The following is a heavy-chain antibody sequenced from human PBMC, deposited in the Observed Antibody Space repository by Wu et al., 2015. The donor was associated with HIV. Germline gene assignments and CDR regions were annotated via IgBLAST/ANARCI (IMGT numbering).Heavy chain of an antibody. J-gene: IGHJ6*02. V-gene: IGHV1-24*01. CDR2: FDPEDGET. CDR3: ATDPFTMIRGIKRYGLDV. Sequence: QVQLVQSGAEVKKPGASVKVSCRVSGHTLTELSIHWVRQIPGKGLEWMGSFDPEDGETMYAQTFQGRVTVTEDTSIDTAYMELSSLRSEDTAVYYCATDPFTMIRGIKRYGLDVVGPRDHG. D-gene: IGHD3-10*01. CDR1: GHTLTELS.